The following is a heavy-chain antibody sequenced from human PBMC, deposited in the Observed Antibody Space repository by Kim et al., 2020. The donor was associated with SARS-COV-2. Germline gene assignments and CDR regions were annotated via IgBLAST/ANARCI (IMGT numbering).Heavy chain of an antibody. CDR2: ITYDGSNK. J-gene: IGHJ4*02. CDR1: GFTFSSYG. CDR3: TTVTTVDY. D-gene: IGHD4-17*01. V-gene: IGHV3-30*03. Sequence: GGSLRLSCAASGFTFSSYGMHWVRQAPGKGLEWVAVITYDGSNKNYADSVKGRFTISRDNSKNTLSLQMNSLRAEDTAVYYCTTVTTVDYWGQGTLVTVSS.